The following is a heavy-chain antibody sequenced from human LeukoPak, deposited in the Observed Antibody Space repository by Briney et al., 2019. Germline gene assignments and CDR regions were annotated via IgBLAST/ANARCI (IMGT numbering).Heavy chain of an antibody. V-gene: IGHV1-2*02. D-gene: IGHD2-2*01. CDR3: ARDPKSQLLLDY. Sequence: ASVKVSCKSSGFTFTDEYIHWVRQAPGQGLEWMGWINPYSGAIHYAQKFQGRVTLTRDTSISTAYMELSRLTSGDTAVYYCARDPKSQLLLDYWGQGTLVTVSS. CDR1: GFTFTDEY. CDR2: INPYSGAI. J-gene: IGHJ4*02.